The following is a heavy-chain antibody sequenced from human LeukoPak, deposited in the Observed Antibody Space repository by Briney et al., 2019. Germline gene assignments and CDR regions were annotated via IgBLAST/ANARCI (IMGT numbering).Heavy chain of an antibody. CDR2: IKQDGGEK. J-gene: IGHJ4*02. CDR1: GFTFSSYW. CDR3: ARARWLRSARYYFDY. Sequence: GGSLRLSCAASGFTFSSYWMSWVRQAPGKGLEWAANIKQDGGEKYYVDSVKGRFTISRDNAKNSLYLQMNSLRAEDTAVYYCARARWLRSARYYFDYWGQGTLVTVSS. V-gene: IGHV3-7*03. D-gene: IGHD5-12*01.